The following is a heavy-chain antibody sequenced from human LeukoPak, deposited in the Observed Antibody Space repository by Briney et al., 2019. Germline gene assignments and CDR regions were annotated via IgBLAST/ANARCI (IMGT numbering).Heavy chain of an antibody. Sequence: GGSLRLSCAASGFVFGAFSMNWVRQAPGKGLEWVSSISVRSNYIYYADSVRGRFRISRDDARDSLYLQMNSLRAEDTAVYYCVRLRRNSDTTGFYYYYDFWGQGTLVTVSS. D-gene: IGHD3-22*01. V-gene: IGHV3-21*01. CDR3: VRLRRNSDTTGFYYYYDF. CDR2: ISVRSNYI. CDR1: GFVFGAFS. J-gene: IGHJ4*02.